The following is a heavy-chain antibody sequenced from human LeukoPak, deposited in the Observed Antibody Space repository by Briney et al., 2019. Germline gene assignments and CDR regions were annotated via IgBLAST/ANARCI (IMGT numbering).Heavy chain of an antibody. J-gene: IGHJ5*02. Sequence: ASVKVSCKASGGTFSSYAISWVRQPPGQGLEWMGGIIPIFGTANYAQKFQGRVTITADESTSTAYMELSSLRSEDTAVYYRARGGHFTIFGVPQGWFDPWGQGTLVTVSS. D-gene: IGHD3-3*01. CDR2: IIPIFGTA. CDR1: GGTFSSYA. V-gene: IGHV1-69*13. CDR3: ARGGHFTIFGVPQGWFDP.